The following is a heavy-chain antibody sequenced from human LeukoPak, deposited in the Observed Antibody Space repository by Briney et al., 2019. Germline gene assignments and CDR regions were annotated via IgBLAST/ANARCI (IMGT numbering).Heavy chain of an antibody. CDR2: IYTSGST. CDR1: GGSISSGSYN. CDR3: ARGWTK. Sequence: SQTLSLTCTVSGGSISSGSYNWSWIRPPPGKGLEWVGRIYTSGSTNYNPSLTSLVTLSVDTSQNQSSPKLCSVSAADTGLYYCARGWTKWGQGTLVTVSS. V-gene: IGHV4-61*02. D-gene: IGHD3/OR15-3a*01. J-gene: IGHJ4*02.